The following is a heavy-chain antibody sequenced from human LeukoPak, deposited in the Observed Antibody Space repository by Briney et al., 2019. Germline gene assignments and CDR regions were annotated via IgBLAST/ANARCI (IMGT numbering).Heavy chain of an antibody. J-gene: IGHJ4*02. Sequence: GGSRRPSCAASGFTFTSYSMNWVRQAPGKGWEWVSSTSSISRYIYYADSVKGRLTISRDNAKNPPYRQRTSQRTAATAVYNCARDFRVIVRATTLNDYWGEGTLVTVSS. V-gene: IGHV3-21*01. CDR1: GFTFTSYS. CDR2: TSSISRYI. CDR3: ARDFRVIVRATTLNDY. D-gene: IGHD1-26*01.